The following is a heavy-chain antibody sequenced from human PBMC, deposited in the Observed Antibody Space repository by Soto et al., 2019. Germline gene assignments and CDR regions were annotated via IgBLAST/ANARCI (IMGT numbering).Heavy chain of an antibody. J-gene: IGHJ4*02. D-gene: IGHD3-3*01. V-gene: IGHV3-43*01. CDR3: AKAATTYDFWSGLWY. CDR2: ISWDGGST. Sequence: EVQLVESGGVVVQPGGSLRLSCAASGFTFDDYTMHWVRQAPGKGLEWVSLISWDGGSTYYADSVKGRFTISGDNSKNSLYLQMNSLRTEDTALYYCAKAATTYDFWSGLWYWGQGTLVTVSS. CDR1: GFTFDDYT.